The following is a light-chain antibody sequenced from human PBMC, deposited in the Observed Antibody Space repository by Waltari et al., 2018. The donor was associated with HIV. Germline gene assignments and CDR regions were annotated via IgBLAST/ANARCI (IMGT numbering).Light chain of an antibody. J-gene: IGKJ4*01. V-gene: IGKV1-9*01. CDR2: AAS. Sequence: DIQLTQSPSFLSASVGDRVTITCRASQDINTYLAWYQKIPGGTPKLLIYAASTLHSGVPSRFSGSGSGTEFTLTINTLQSEDFSTYYCQQLYRYPLSFGGGTKV. CDR3: QQLYRYPLS. CDR1: QDINTY.